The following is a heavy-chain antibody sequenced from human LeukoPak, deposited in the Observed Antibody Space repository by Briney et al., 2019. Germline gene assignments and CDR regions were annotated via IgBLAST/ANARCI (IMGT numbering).Heavy chain of an antibody. J-gene: IGHJ3*02. Sequence: PSETLSLTCTVSGGSISSSSYYWGWIRQPPGKGLEWIGSIYYSGSTYYNPSLKSRVTISVDTSKNQFSLKLSSVTAADTAVYYCARGESGSPGYAFDIWGQGTMVTVSS. CDR1: GGSISSSSYY. V-gene: IGHV4-39*01. CDR3: ARGESGSPGYAFDI. CDR2: IYYSGST. D-gene: IGHD1-26*01.